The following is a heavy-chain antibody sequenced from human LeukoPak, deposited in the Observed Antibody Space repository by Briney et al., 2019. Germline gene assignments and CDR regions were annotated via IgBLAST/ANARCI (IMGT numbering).Heavy chain of an antibody. CDR3: ATARDTANFDY. CDR2: IIPIFGTA. CDR1: GGTFSSYA. V-gene: IGHV1-69*06. Sequence: SVKVSCKASGGTFSSYAISWVRQAPGQGLEWMGRIIPIFGTANYAQKFQGRVTITADKSTSSAYMELSSLRSEDTAVYYCATARDTANFDYWGQGTLVTVSS. J-gene: IGHJ4*02. D-gene: IGHD5-18*01.